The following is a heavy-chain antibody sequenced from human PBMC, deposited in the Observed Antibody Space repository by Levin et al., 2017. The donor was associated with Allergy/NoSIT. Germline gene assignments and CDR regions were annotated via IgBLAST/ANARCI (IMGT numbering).Heavy chain of an antibody. V-gene: IGHV3-23*01. J-gene: IGHJ3*02. CDR3: AKDGIGTRCDAFDI. CDR2: ISVSGDRT. D-gene: IGHD1-1*01. Sequence: PGGSLRLSCAASGFTFSNSAMTWVRQAPGKGLEWVSDISVSGDRTYYADSVKGRFTISRDNSKNMLYLQMNSLRADDTAVYYCAKDGIGTRCDAFDIWGQGTMVTVSS. CDR1: GFTFSNSA.